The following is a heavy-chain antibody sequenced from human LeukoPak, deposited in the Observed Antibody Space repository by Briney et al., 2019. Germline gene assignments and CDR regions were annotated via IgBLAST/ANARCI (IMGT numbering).Heavy chain of an antibody. CDR2: ISAYNGNT. V-gene: IGHV1-18*01. D-gene: IGHD1-26*01. J-gene: IGHJ4*02. Sequence: ASVKVSCKASGGTFSSYAISWVRQAPGQGLEWMGWISAYNGNTNYAQKLQGRVTMTTDTSTSTAYMELRSLRSDDTAVYYYASSAGGSPSFYYWGQGTLVTVSS. CDR3: ASSAGGSPSFYY. CDR1: GGTFSSYA.